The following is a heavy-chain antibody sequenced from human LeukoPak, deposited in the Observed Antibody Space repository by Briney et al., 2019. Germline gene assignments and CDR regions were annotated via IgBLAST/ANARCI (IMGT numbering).Heavy chain of an antibody. CDR1: GFTFSVYW. CDR2: IKHDGSEK. V-gene: IGHV3-7*04. D-gene: IGHD3-22*01. Sequence: GGSLRLSCAASGFTFSVYWMHWVRQAPGRGLEWVASIKHDGSEKYYVDSVKGRFSISRDNAQKSLYLQMNSLRAEDTAVFYCARVITAYDVMDVWGQGTTVTVSS. CDR3: ARVITAYDVMDV. J-gene: IGHJ6*02.